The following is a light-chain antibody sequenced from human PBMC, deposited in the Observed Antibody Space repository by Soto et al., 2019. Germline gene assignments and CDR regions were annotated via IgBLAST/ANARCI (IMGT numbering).Light chain of an antibody. J-gene: IGKJ1*01. V-gene: IGKV3-15*01. CDR1: QSVNSN. CDR3: QQYNNWPPWT. Sequence: EIVMTQSPATLSVSPGERATLSCRASQSVNSNLAWYQQKPCQAPRLLIYGASTRATGIPARFSGSGSGTEFTLTISSLQSEDFAVYYCQQYNNWPPWTFGPGTKVEIK. CDR2: GAS.